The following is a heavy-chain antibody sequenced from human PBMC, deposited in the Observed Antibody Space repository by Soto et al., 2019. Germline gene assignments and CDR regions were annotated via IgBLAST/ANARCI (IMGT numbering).Heavy chain of an antibody. J-gene: IGHJ6*02. Sequence: EVQLVESGGGLVQPGGSLRLSCAASGFTFSSYWMHWVRQAPGKGLEWVSRINSDGSSTSYADSVKGRFTISRDNAKNTLYLQMNSLRAEDTAVYYCARGGIVVVPAASYGMDVWGQGTTVTVSS. CDR3: ARGGIVVVPAASYGMDV. CDR1: GFTFSSYW. V-gene: IGHV3-74*01. D-gene: IGHD2-2*01. CDR2: INSDGSST.